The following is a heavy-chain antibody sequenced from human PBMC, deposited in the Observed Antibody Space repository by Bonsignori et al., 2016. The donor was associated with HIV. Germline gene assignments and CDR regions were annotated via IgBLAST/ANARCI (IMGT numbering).Heavy chain of an antibody. J-gene: IGHJ4*02. CDR3: ARASGSYLAGFDY. CDR2: IYYSGST. D-gene: IGHD1-26*01. Sequence: WIRQPPGKGLEWIGYIYYSGSTNYNPSLKSRVTISVDTSKNQFSLKLSSVTAADTAVYYCARASGSYLAGFDYWGQGTLVTVSS. V-gene: IGHV4-59*01.